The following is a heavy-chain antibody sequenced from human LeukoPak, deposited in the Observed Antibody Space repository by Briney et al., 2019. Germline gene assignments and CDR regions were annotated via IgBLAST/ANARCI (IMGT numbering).Heavy chain of an antibody. CDR3: ARDRRTYSGYDPFDY. V-gene: IGHV1-46*01. D-gene: IGHD5-12*01. CDR2: INPSGGST. Sequence: ASVKVSCKASGYTFTSYYMHWVRQAPGQGLEWMGIINPSGGSTSYAQKFQGRVTMTRDTSISTAYMELSRLRSDDTAVYYCARDRRTYSGYDPFDYWGQGTLVTVSS. J-gene: IGHJ4*02. CDR1: GYTFTSYY.